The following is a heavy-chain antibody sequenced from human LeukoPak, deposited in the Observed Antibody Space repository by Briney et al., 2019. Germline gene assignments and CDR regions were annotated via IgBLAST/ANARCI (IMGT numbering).Heavy chain of an antibody. J-gene: IGHJ3*01. D-gene: IGHD5-18*01. CDR1: GFTFSNHG. CDR3: ARQLISSAVAFDL. Sequence: GRSLRLSCAASGFTFSNHGMHWVRQAPGKGLEWVADIWCDGSKKDYADSVKGRYTISRDNSKNILHLQMNSLRVEDTALYYCARQLISSAVAFDLWGQGTMVTVSS. V-gene: IGHV3-33*01. CDR2: IWCDGSKK.